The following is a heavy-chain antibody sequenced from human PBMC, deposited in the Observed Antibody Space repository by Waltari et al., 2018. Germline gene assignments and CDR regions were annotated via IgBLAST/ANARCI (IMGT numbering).Heavy chain of an antibody. D-gene: IGHD3-10*01. J-gene: IGHJ4*02. CDR3: ARDGLGDFGSGSYYQFF. CDR2: ISASSTYK. Sequence: EVQLVESGGGLVKPGGSLRLSCAASGFPFNSYTMTWVRQAPGTGLKWVSSISASSTYKYHADSVKCRFTIARDNANNSLFLQVDSLRAEDTAVYYCARDGLGDFGSGSYYQFFWGQGILVTVSS. CDR1: GFPFNSYT. V-gene: IGHV3-21*01.